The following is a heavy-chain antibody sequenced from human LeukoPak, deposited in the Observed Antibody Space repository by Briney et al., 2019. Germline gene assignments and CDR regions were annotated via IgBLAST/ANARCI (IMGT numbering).Heavy chain of an antibody. Sequence: SETLSLTCTVSDGSITTYYWSWIRQSTGKGREWIGNVYYSGSTTYNPSLKNRVTISVDTSKNQFSLKLTSVTAADTAIYYCAADRQEGASGSYWFDPWGQGTLVTVAS. D-gene: IGHD3-10*01. CDR1: DGSITTYY. J-gene: IGHJ5*02. CDR2: VYYSGST. V-gene: IGHV4-59*03. CDR3: AADRQEGASGSYWFDP.